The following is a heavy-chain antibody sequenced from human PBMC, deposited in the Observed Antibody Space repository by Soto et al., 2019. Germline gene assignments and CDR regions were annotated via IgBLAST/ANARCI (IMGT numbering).Heavy chain of an antibody. CDR2: IYYSGST. Sequence: SETLSLTCTVSGGSISSSSYYWGWIRQPPGKGLEWIGSIYYSGSTYYNPSLKSRVTISVDTSKNQFSLKLSSVTAADTAVYYCAIAYSSGLYYYYYMDVWGKGTTVTVSS. D-gene: IGHD6-19*01. V-gene: IGHV4-39*01. CDR1: GGSISSSSYY. CDR3: AIAYSSGLYYYYYMDV. J-gene: IGHJ6*03.